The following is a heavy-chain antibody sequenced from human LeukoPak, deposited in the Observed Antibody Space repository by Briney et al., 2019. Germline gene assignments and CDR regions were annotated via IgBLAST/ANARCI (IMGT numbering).Heavy chain of an antibody. J-gene: IGHJ4*02. D-gene: IGHD3-9*01. CDR2: ISSGSHTM. CDR3: VRKTLTGPVY. CDR1: GFSFSSYE. V-gene: IGHV3-48*03. Sequence: GGSLRLSCAASGFSFSSYEMNWVRQAPGKGLEWVSYISSGSHTMCYADSVKGRFTISRDNTKNSLYLQMNSLRAEDTAVYYCVRKTLTGPVYWGQGALVTVSS.